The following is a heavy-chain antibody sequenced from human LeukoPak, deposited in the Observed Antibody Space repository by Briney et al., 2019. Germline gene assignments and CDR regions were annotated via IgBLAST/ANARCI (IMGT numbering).Heavy chain of an antibody. J-gene: IGHJ4*02. Sequence: PSETLSLTCAVSGYSISSGYYWGWIRQPPGKGLEWIGSIYHSGSTYYNPSLKSRVTISVDTSKNQFSLKLSSVTAADTAVYYCARGVLSSGVDYWGQGTLVTVSS. CDR2: IYHSGST. D-gene: IGHD6-19*01. CDR3: ARGVLSSGVDY. CDR1: GYSISSGYY. V-gene: IGHV4-38-2*01.